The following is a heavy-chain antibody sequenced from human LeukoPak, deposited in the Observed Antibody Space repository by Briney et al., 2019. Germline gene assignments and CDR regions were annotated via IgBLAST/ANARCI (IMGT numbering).Heavy chain of an antibody. J-gene: IGHJ4*02. D-gene: IGHD3-22*01. V-gene: IGHV4-31*03. CDR3: AKGHYYDSSGYHSAFNY. Sequence: PSETLSLTCTVSGGSISSGGYYWSWIRQHPGKGLEWIGYIYYSGSTYYNPSLKSRVTISVDTSKNQFSLKLSSVTAADTAVYYCAKGHYYDSSGYHSAFNYWGQGTLVTVSS. CDR1: GGSISSGGYY. CDR2: IYYSGST.